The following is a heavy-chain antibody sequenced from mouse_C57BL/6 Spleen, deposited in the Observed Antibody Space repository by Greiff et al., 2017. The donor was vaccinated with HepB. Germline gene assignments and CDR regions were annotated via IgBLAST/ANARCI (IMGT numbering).Heavy chain of an antibody. CDR1: GFTFSSYG. CDR3: ARQAGQDPPLFDY. Sequence: EVKLMESGGDLVKPGGSLKLSCAASGFTFSSYGMSWVRQTPDQRLEWVATISSGGSYTYYPDSVKGRCTFSRDNAKNTLYLQMRSMKSEDTAMYYCARQAGQDPPLFDYWGQGTTLTVSS. V-gene: IGHV5-6*01. CDR2: ISSGGSYT. J-gene: IGHJ2*01. D-gene: IGHD3-3*01.